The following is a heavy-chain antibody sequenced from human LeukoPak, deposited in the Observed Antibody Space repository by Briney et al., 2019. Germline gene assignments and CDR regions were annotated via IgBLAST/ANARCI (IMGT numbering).Heavy chain of an antibody. CDR3: ARQLSGWIDY. CDR2: IYYSGST. CDR1: GGSISSSSYY. J-gene: IGHJ4*02. Sequence: PSETLSLTCTVSGGSISSSSYYWGWIRQPPGKGLEWIGSIYYSGSTYYNPSLKSRVTISVDTSKSQFSLKLSSVTAADTAVYYRARQLSGWIDYWGQGTLVTVSS. V-gene: IGHV4-39*01. D-gene: IGHD6-19*01.